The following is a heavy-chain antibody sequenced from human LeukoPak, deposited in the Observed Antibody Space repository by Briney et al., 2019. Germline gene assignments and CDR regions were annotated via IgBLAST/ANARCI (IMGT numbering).Heavy chain of an antibody. CDR3: ARGTMGYGSGSGYYYYYYMDV. Sequence: SETLSLTCAVYGGSFSGYYWSWIRQPPGKGLEWIGEINHSGSTNYNPSLKSRVTISVDTSKNQFSLKLSSVTAADTAVYYCARGTMGYGSGSGYYYYYYMDVWGKGTTVTVSS. D-gene: IGHD3-10*01. V-gene: IGHV4-34*01. J-gene: IGHJ6*03. CDR2: INHSGST. CDR1: GGSFSGYY.